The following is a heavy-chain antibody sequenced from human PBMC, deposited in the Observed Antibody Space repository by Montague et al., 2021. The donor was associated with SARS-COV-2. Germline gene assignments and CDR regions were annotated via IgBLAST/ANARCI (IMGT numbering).Heavy chain of an antibody. V-gene: IGHV4-59*12. CDR1: GGSISSYY. CDR2: IYYSGST. Sequence: SETLSLTCTVSGGSISSYYWSWIRQPPGKGLEWIGYIYYSGSTNYNPSLKSRVTISVDTSKNQFSLKLSSVTAADTAVYYCARLDGLGYWGQGTLVAVSS. J-gene: IGHJ4*02. D-gene: IGHD3/OR15-3a*01. CDR3: ARLDGLGY.